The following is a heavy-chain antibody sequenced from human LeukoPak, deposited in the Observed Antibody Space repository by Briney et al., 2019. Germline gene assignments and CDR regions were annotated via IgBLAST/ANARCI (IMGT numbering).Heavy chain of an antibody. CDR2: VSANGDST. CDR1: GFTFSDDA. V-gene: IGHV3-23*01. J-gene: IGHJ4*02. D-gene: IGHD1-26*01. Sequence: PGGSLRPSCAASGFTFSDDAMNWVRQAPGQGPEWVSAVSANGDSTYYADSVKGRFTISRDNSKSTLYLLMNSLRVEDTAIYYCVNEAGATTKWGQGTLVTVSS. CDR3: VNEAGATTK.